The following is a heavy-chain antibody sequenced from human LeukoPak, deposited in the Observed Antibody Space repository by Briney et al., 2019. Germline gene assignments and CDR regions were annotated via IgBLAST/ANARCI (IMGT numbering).Heavy chain of an antibody. D-gene: IGHD4-17*01. CDR1: GGSISSGGYY. V-gene: IGHV4-61*08. J-gene: IGHJ3*02. CDR3: ARDLVTVTKGFDI. CDR2: IYYSGST. Sequence: SETLSLTCTVSGGSISSGGYYWSWIRQHPGKGLEWIGYIYYSGSTNYNPSLKSRVTISIDTSKNQFSLKLSSVTAADTAVYYCARDLVTVTKGFDIWGQGTMVSVSS.